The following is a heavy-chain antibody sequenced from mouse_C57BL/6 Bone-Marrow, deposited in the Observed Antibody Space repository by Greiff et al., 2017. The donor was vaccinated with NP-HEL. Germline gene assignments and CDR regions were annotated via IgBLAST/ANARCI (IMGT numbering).Heavy chain of an antibody. CDR2: IDPETGGT. CDR3: TRSGDYERFAY. V-gene: IGHV1-15*01. Sequence: QVHVKQSGAELVRPGASVTLSCKASGYTFTDYEMHWVKQTPVHGLEWIGAIDPETGGTAYNQKFKGKAILTADKSSSTAYMELRSLTSEDSAVYYCTRSGDYERFAYWGQGTLVTVSA. J-gene: IGHJ3*01. D-gene: IGHD2-4*01. CDR1: GYTFTDYE.